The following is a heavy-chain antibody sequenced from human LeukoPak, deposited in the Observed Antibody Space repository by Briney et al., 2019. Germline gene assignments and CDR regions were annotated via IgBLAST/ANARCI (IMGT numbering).Heavy chain of an antibody. CDR3: ARAYGSGSYYNHEFDY. CDR1: GYTFTSYD. J-gene: IGHJ4*02. V-gene: IGHV1-8*03. CDR2: MNPNSGNT. Sequence: GASVNVSCKASGYTFTSYDINWVRQATGQGLEWMGWMNPNSGNTGYAQKFQGRVTITRNTSISTAYMELSSLRSEDTAVYYCARAYGSGSYYNHEFDYWGQGTLVTVSS. D-gene: IGHD3-10*01.